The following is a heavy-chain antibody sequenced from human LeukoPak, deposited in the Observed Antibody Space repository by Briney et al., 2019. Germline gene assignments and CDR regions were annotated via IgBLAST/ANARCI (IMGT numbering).Heavy chain of an antibody. V-gene: IGHV1-18*01. CDR2: ISAYNGNT. Sequence: ASVKVSCKASGYTFTSYGISWVRQAPGQGLEWVGWISAYNGNTNYAQKLQGRVTMTTDTSTSTAYMELRSLRSDDTAVYYCARAPVGGYCSGGSCYGDYWGQGTLVTVSS. CDR1: GYTFTSYG. CDR3: ARAPVGGYCSGGSCYGDY. D-gene: IGHD2-15*01. J-gene: IGHJ4*02.